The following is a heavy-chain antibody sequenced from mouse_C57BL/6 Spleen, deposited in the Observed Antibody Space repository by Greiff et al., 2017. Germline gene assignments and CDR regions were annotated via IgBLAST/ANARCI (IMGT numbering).Heavy chain of an antibody. Sequence: EVKVVESGGGLVQPGESLKLSCESNEYEFPSHDMSWVRKTPEKRLELVAAINSDGGSTYYPDTMERRFIISRDNTKKTLYLQMSSLRSEDTALYYCARHDTSSTMITTGVFDYWGQGTTLTVSS. J-gene: IGHJ2*01. CDR1: EYEFPSHD. V-gene: IGHV5-2*01. CDR2: INSDGGST. D-gene: IGHD2-4*01. CDR3: ARHDTSSTMITTGVFDY.